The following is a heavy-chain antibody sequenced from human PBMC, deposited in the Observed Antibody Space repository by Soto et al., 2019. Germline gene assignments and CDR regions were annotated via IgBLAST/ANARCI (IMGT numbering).Heavy chain of an antibody. J-gene: IGHJ5*02. CDR1: GYTFTRDQ. CDR2: IEPSGGKT. CDR3: GRVMRSLLSITALDT. D-gene: IGHD5-18*01. Sequence: QAQLVQSGAEVKKPGASVKVSCKASGYTFTRDQIHWVRQAPGQGLEWMGMIEPSGGKTNYAQKFQGRVTMPRDTSTSTVCMALSSLRSEGTAIYFCGRVMRSLLSITALDTWGQGTLVTVSS. V-gene: IGHV1-46*01.